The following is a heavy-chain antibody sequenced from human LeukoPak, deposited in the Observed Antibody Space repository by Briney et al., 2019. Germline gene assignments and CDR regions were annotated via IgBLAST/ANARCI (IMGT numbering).Heavy chain of an antibody. D-gene: IGHD5-12*01. Sequence: ASVKVSCKASGGIFSSYAISWVRQAPGQGLEWMGRIIPILGTANYAQKFQGRVTITTDESTSTAYMELSSLRSEDTAVYYCALDIVATIGQYNWFDPWGQGTLVTVSS. CDR3: ALDIVATIGQYNWFDP. CDR1: GGIFSSYA. V-gene: IGHV1-69*05. CDR2: IIPILGTA. J-gene: IGHJ5*02.